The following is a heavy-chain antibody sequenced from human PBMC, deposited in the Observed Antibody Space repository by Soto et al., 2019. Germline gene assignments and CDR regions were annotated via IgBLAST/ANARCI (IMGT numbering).Heavy chain of an antibody. V-gene: IGHV4-59*01. CDR3: AAGEASSRNLAPYYLDF. CDR2: IHYSGATSFFP. D-gene: IGHD6-13*01. Sequence: SETLSLTCTVSGGSMRNYFWTWIRQPPGKGLEWIGYIHYSGATSFFPSYNPSLRSRVTISEDTSKNQFSLKLLSVTTADTAVYFCAAGEASSRNLAPYYLDFWGQGTLVTVS. J-gene: IGHJ4*02. CDR1: GGSMRNYF.